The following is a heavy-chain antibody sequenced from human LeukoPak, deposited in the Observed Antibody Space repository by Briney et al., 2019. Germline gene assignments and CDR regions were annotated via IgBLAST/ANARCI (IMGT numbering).Heavy chain of an antibody. CDR2: ISSSSSHI. CDR3: AQYPHPYGDYGKGGQYYYYNSNMDV. CDR1: GFTFSSYS. J-gene: IGHJ6*03. D-gene: IGHD4-17*01. Sequence: PGGSLRLSCAASGFTFSSYSMNWVRQAPGKGLEWVSSISSSSSHIYYADSVKGRFTISRDNAKNSLYLQMNSLRAEDTAVYYCAQYPHPYGDYGKGGQYYYYNSNMDVWGKGTTVTISS. V-gene: IGHV3-21*04.